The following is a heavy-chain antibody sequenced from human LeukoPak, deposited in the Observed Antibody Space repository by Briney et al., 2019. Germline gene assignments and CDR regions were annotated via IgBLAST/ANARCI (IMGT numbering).Heavy chain of an antibody. CDR1: GFTFSSYA. CDR2: ISGSGGRT. V-gene: IGHV3-23*01. J-gene: IGHJ6*02. Sequence: PGGSQRLSCAASGFTFSSYAMSWVRQAPGTGLEWVSGISGSGGRTFNADSVKGRFTITRDNSKNTLYLQMNSLRAEDTAVYYCAKDRTTFGVITGYGMDVWGQGTTVTVSS. D-gene: IGHD3-3*01. CDR3: AKDRTTFGVITGYGMDV.